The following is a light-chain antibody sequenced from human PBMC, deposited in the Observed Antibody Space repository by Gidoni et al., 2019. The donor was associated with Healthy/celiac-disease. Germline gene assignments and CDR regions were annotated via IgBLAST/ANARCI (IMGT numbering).Light chain of an antibody. CDR3: GTWDSSLSAVV. V-gene: IGLV1-51*01. J-gene: IGLJ2*01. Sequence: THACSAAVYAGKKVTISCSGSSSNIGNNYVSWYQQLPGTAPKLLIYDNNKRPSGIPDRFSGSKSGTSATLGITGLQTGDEADYYCGTWDSSLSAVVFGGGTKLTVL. CDR2: DNN. CDR1: SSNIGNNY.